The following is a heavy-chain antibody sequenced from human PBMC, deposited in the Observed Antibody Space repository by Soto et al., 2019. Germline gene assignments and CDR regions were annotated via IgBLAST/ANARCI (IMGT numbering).Heavy chain of an antibody. V-gene: IGHV1-69*02. CDR1: GGTFSSYT. Sequence: QVQLVQSGAEVKKPGSSVKVSCKASGGTFSSYTISWVRRAPGQGLEWMGRIIPILGIANYAQKFQGRVTITADKPTSTAYLALSGLRSEDTAGYYCARAKGAVGANTLFDYWGQGTPVTGSS. CDR2: IIPILGIA. CDR3: ARAKGAVGANTLFDY. J-gene: IGHJ4*02. D-gene: IGHD1-26*01.